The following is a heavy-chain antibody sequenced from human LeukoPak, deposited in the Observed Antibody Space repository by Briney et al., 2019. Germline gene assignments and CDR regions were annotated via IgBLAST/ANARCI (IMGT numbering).Heavy chain of an antibody. D-gene: IGHD3-9*01. V-gene: IGHV3-9*01. CDR3: VKDLKAGGILTD. Sequence: GGSLRLSCAASGFTFNEYGMHWVRQAPGKGLEWVAGISWSNDDIGYADSVKGRLAISRDNAKNFLFLQMNSLRVEDTALYYCVKDLKAGGILTDWGQGTLVTVSS. J-gene: IGHJ4*02. CDR1: GFTFNEYG. CDR2: ISWSNDDI.